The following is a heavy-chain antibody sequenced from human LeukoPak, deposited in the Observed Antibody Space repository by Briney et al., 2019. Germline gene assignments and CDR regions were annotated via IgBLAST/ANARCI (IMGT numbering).Heavy chain of an antibody. V-gene: IGHV1-69*04. CDR3: ARDRLTYNNATVGPGY. D-gene: IGHD1-14*01. CDR1: GGTFSSYA. CDR2: IIPILGIA. J-gene: IGHJ4*02. Sequence: GASVKVSCKASGGTFSSYAISWVRQAPGQGLEWMGRIIPILGIANYAQKFQGRVTITADKSTSTAYMELRSLTSDDTAVFYCARDRLTYNNATVGPGYWGQGTLVTVSS.